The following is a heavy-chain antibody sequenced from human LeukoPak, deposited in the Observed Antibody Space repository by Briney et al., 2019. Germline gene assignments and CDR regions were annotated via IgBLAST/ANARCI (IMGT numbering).Heavy chain of an antibody. Sequence: PGGPLRLSCAVSGFTFSNYGMHWVRQAPGKGLEWVAFIRHNGNNKYYADSVKGRFTISRDNSKNMLYVQMNSLRTEDTAVYYCAKDRGYSSAWYVMGLDYWGQGTLVTVSS. CDR1: GFTFSNYG. V-gene: IGHV3-30*02. CDR3: AKDRGYSSAWYVMGLDY. CDR2: IRHNGNNK. D-gene: IGHD6-19*01. J-gene: IGHJ4*02.